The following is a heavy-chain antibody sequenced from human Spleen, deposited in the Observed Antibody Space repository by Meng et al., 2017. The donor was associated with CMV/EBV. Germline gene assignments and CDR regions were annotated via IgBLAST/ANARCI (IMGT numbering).Heavy chain of an antibody. V-gene: IGHV3-11*04. CDR1: GFTVSDYY. CDR3: AREQCSGGSCPAWAFDI. CDR2: ISSSGSTI. Sequence: GGSLRLSCAASGFTVSDYYMSWIRQAPGKGLEWVSYISSSGSTIYYADSVKGRFTISRDNAKNSLYLQMNSLRAEDTAVYYCAREQCSGGSCPAWAFDIWGQGTMVTVSS. D-gene: IGHD2-15*01. J-gene: IGHJ3*02.